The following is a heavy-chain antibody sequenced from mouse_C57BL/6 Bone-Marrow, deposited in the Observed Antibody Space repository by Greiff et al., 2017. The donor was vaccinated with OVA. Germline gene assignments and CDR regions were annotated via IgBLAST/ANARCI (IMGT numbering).Heavy chain of an antibody. CDR2: IWTGGGT. CDR3: ARNLYYDYDEGFAY. CDR1: GFSLTSYA. V-gene: IGHV2-9-1*01. D-gene: IGHD2-4*01. Sequence: VQLQESGPGLVAPSQSLSITCTVSGFSLTSYAISWVRQPPGKGLEWLGVIWTGGGTNYNSALKSRLSISKDNSKSQVFLKMNSLQTDDTARYYCARNLYYDYDEGFAYWGQGTLVTVSA. J-gene: IGHJ3*01.